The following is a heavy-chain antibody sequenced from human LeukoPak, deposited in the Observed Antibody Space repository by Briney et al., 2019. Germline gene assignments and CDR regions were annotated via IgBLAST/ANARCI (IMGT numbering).Heavy chain of an antibody. CDR1: GGSFSGYY. V-gene: IGHV4-34*01. Sequence: SETLSLTCVVYGGSFSGYYWSWIRQPPGKGLEWIGEINHSGSTNYNPSLKSRVTMSVDTSKNQFSLKLSSVTAADTAVYYCARDRDIVVVPAGPYNWFDPWGQGTLVTVSS. CDR2: INHSGST. D-gene: IGHD2-2*01. CDR3: ARDRDIVVVPAGPYNWFDP. J-gene: IGHJ5*02.